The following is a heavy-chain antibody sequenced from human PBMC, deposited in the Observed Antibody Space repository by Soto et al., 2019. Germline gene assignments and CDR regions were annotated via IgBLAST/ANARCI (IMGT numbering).Heavy chain of an antibody. V-gene: IGHV4-61*01. D-gene: IGHD5-12*01. CDR3: ARVDTIRNYCGMDV. CDR1: GGSVSSGSYY. J-gene: IGHJ6*02. CDR2: IYYSGST. Sequence: SETLSLTCTVSGGSVSSGSYYWSWIRQPPGKGLEWIGYIYYSGSTNYNPSLKSRVTISVDTSKNQFSLKLSSVTAADTAVYYCARVDTIRNYCGMDVWGQGTTVTVSS.